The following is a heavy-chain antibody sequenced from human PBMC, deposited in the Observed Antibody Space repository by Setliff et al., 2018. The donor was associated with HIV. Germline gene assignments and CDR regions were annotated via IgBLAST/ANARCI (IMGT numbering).Heavy chain of an antibody. J-gene: IGHJ4*02. CDR3: ARDFALPGLRLGRYSLQSRASIDF. Sequence: ASVKVSCKSSGYRFTDFSLYWVRQAPGQGLEWLGWINPESGGTNYAQKFQGRVAMTTDTSISTVYMELSRLTADDTSIYYCARDFALPGLRLGRYSLQSRASIDFWGQGTPVTVSS. CDR1: GYRFTDFS. V-gene: IGHV1-2*02. CDR2: INPESGGT. D-gene: IGHD3-16*01.